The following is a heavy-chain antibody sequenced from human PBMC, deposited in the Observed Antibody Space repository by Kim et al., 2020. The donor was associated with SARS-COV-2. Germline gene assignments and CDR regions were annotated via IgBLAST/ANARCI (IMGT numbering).Heavy chain of an antibody. J-gene: IGHJ6*02. CDR1: GFTVSSNY. D-gene: IGHD3-22*01. CDR2: IYSGGST. V-gene: IGHV3-53*01. Sequence: GGSLRLSCAASGFTVSSNYMSWVRQAPGKGLEWVSVIYSGGSTYYADSVKGRFTISRDNSKNTLYLQMNSLRAEDTAVYYCARAQHYYDSSGYPRGGMDVWGQGTTVTVSS. CDR3: ARAQHYYDSSGYPRGGMDV.